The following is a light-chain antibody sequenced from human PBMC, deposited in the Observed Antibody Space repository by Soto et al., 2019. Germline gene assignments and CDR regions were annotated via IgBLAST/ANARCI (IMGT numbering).Light chain of an antibody. J-gene: IGLJ3*02. CDR3: QSYDSSLSDWV. CDR2: GNS. Sequence: QSVLTQPPSVSGAPGQRVTISCTGSSSNIGAGYDVHWYQQLPGTAPKLLLYGNSTRPSGVPDRFSGSKSGTSASLAITGLQAEDEADYYCQSYDSSLSDWVFGGGTKLTVL. V-gene: IGLV1-40*01. CDR1: SSNIGAGYD.